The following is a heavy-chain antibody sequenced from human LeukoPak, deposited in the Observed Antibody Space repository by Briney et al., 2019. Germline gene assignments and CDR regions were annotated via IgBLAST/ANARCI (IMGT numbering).Heavy chain of an antibody. CDR3: AKDPSLPYYFDY. CDR2: IRYDGSNK. V-gene: IGHV3-30*02. Sequence: GGSLRLSCAASGFTFSSYGMHWVRQAPGKVLEWVAFIRYDGSNKYYADSVKGRFTISRDNPKNTLYLQMNSLRAEDTAVYYCAKDPSLPYYFDYWGQGTLVTVSS. J-gene: IGHJ4*02. CDR1: GFTFSSYG.